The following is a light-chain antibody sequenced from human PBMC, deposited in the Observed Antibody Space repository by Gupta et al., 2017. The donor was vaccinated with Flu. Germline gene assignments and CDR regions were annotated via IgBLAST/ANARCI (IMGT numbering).Light chain of an antibody. CDR3: KQTTHFPRT. V-gene: IGKV2-24*01. Sequence: DVVMTQSPLSSPVTLGQPASISCRADQSLVHNNGNTYLNWLQQRPGQPPRLLIYEISNRFSGVPDRFSGSGAGTDFTLNISRVEAEDVGIYYCKQTTHFPRTFGQGTKVEIK. CDR2: EIS. CDR1: QSLVHNNGNTY. J-gene: IGKJ1*01.